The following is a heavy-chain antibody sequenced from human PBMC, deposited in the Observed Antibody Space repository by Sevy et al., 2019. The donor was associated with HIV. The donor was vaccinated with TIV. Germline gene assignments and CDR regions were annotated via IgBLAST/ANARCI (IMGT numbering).Heavy chain of an antibody. CDR1: GFTFTEFV. J-gene: IGHJ4*02. Sequence: GEALKISCAASGFTFTEFVMSLVRQAPGKGLGWVSTINSGGGSTYDADSVKGRFTISRDNSKNTLDLQMNSLRAEDTAVYYCAKDVVGGYYDSSGYSDHWGQGTLVTVSS. CDR3: AKDVVGGYYDSSGYSDH. V-gene: IGHV3-23*01. CDR2: INSGGGST. D-gene: IGHD3-22*01.